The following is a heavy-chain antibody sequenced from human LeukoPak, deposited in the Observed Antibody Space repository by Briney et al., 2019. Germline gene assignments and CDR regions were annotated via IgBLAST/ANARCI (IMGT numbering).Heavy chain of an antibody. D-gene: IGHD1-26*01. J-gene: IGHJ4*02. CDR2: VHNRGGS. CDR3: ARLGSYHDF. Sequence: KASETLSLTCTVSGASISHYYWSWIRQTPERGLEWMGHVHNRGGSTYYPYLKNRLTISIDTSRSQLSLKLTAVTAADTAFYFCARLGSYHDFWGQGALVTVSS. CDR1: GASISHYY. V-gene: IGHV4-4*09.